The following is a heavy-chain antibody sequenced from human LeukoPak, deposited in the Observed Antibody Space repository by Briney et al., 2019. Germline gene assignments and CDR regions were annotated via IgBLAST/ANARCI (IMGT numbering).Heavy chain of an antibody. D-gene: IGHD3-10*01. CDR3: ARESLVYYGSGAWDY. V-gene: IGHV3-48*03. CDR1: GFTFSSYE. J-gene: IGHJ4*02. CDR2: ISSSGSTI. Sequence: PGGSLRLSCAASGFTFSSYEMNWVRQAPGKGLEWVSYISSSGSTIYYADSVKGRFTISRDNAKNSLYLQMNSLRAEDTAVYYCARESLVYYGSGAWDYWGQGTLVTVPS.